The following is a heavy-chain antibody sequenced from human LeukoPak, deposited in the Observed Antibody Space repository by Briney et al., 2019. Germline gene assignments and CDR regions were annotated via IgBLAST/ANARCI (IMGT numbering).Heavy chain of an antibody. CDR2: IYYSGST. CDR1: GGSISSYY. J-gene: IGHJ5*02. D-gene: IGHD6-6*01. Sequence: SETLSLTCTVSGGSISSYYWSWLRQPPGKGLEWIGYIYYSGSTNYNPSLKSRVTISVDTSKNQFSLKLSSVTAADTAVYYCARHGIAARLIAWFDPWGQGTLVTVFS. CDR3: ARHGIAARLIAWFDP. V-gene: IGHV4-59*08.